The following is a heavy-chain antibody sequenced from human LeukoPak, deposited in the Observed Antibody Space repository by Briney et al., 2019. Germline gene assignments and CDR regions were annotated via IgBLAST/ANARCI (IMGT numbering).Heavy chain of an antibody. CDR1: GFTFSRYA. D-gene: IGHD2-2*01. J-gene: IGHJ4*02. CDR3: AKDPGVVPAHYFDY. V-gene: IGHV3-23*01. Sequence: GGSLSLSRAASGFTFSRYAMKWVRQAPGKGLEWVSGTGSTGVSTFYADSVKGRFTVSRDNSKNTLSLQMNSLRAEDTAVYYCAKDPGVVPAHYFDYWGQGTLVTVSS. CDR2: TGSTGVST.